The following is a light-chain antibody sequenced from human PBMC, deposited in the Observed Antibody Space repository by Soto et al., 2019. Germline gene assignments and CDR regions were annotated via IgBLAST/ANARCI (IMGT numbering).Light chain of an antibody. CDR3: QQGYSTPWT. J-gene: IGKJ1*01. V-gene: IGKV1-39*01. CDR2: AAS. CDR1: QSISSY. Sequence: DIQMTQSPSSLSASVGDRVTITCRASQSISSYLHWYQQKPGKAPKLLIYAASNFQSGVPSRFSASGSGTDFTLTLNSLHPEDFATYYCQQGYSTPWTFGQGTKVEIK.